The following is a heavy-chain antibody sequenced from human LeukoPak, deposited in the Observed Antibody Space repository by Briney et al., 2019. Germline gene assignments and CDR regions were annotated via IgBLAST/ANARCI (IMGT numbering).Heavy chain of an antibody. CDR2: INAGNGNT. V-gene: IGHV1-3*01. D-gene: IGHD2-2*01. CDR3: ASAVVVPAAMFAGYYYYGMDV. CDR1: GYTFTSYA. J-gene: IGHJ6*04. Sequence: ASVKVSCKASGYTFTSYAMHWVRQAPGQRLEWMGWINAGNGNTKYSQKFQGRVTITRDTSPSTAYMELSSLRSEDTAVYYCASAVVVPAAMFAGYYYYGMDVWGKGTTVTVSS.